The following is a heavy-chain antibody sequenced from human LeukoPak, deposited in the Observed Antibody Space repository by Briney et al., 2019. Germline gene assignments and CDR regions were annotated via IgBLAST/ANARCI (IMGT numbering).Heavy chain of an antibody. CDR3: ARHVLYSYGPQWWFDP. J-gene: IGHJ5*02. V-gene: IGHV5-10-1*01. Sequence: GESPRISWKGSGYSFTNYWISWGRHMPGRGPEWMGWVDASVADTNSSPSFQGHVTISADKSSSTAYLQWSSLKASDTAIYYCARHVLYSYGPQWWFDPWGQGTLVTVSS. CDR2: VDASVADT. D-gene: IGHD5-18*01. CDR1: GYSFTNYW.